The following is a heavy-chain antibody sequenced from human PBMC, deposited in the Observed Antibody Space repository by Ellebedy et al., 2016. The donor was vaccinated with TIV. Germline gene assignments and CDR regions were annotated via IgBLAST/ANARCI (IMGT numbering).Heavy chain of an antibody. CDR3: ARAPSGTTDWYFDL. D-gene: IGHD1-1*01. J-gene: IGHJ2*01. CDR2: ISSSGTYI. V-gene: IGHV3-21*01. CDR1: AFTFSSYA. Sequence: GGSLRLXXAASAFTFSSYAMNWVRQAPGKGLEWVSSISSSGTYIYYADSVKGRFTISRDNAKNSLYLQMNSVRPEDTAVYYCARAPSGTTDWYFDLWGRGTLVTVSS.